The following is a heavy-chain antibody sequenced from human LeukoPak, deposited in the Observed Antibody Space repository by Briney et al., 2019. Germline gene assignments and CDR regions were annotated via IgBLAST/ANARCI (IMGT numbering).Heavy chain of an antibody. J-gene: IGHJ4*02. Sequence: SETLSLTCTVSGGSISSYYWSWIRQPPGKGLEWIGYIYYSGSTNYNPSLKSRVTISVDTSKNQFSLKLSSVTAADTAVYYCARHAEYYDFWSGDGWYFDYWGQGTLVTVSS. D-gene: IGHD3-3*01. CDR3: ARHAEYYDFWSGDGWYFDY. V-gene: IGHV4-59*08. CDR2: IYYSGST. CDR1: GGSISSYY.